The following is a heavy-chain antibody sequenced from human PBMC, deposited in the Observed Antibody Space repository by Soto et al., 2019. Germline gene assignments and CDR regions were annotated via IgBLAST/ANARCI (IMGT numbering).Heavy chain of an antibody. CDR2: IRSKANSYAT. Sequence: GGSLRLSCAASGFTFSGSAMHWVRQASGKGLEWVGRIRSKANSYATAYAASVKGRFTISRDDSKNTAYLQMNSLKTEDTAVYYCTRLKLSRYYYDSSGNGMDVWGQGTTVTVSS. D-gene: IGHD3-22*01. V-gene: IGHV3-73*01. CDR3: TRLKLSRYYYDSSGNGMDV. CDR1: GFTFSGSA. J-gene: IGHJ6*02.